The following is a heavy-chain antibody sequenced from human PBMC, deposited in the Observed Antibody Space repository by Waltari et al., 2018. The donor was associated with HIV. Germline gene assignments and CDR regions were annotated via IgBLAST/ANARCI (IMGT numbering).Heavy chain of an antibody. CDR2: ISPIFGTA. D-gene: IGHD3-10*01. Sequence: QVQLVQSGAEVKKPGSSVKVSCKASGGTFSSYAISWVRQAPGQGLEWMGGISPIFGTANDAQKFQGRVTITADESTSTAYMELSSLRSEDTAVYYCASSGGHKVTPYYYGMDVWGQGTTVTVSS. V-gene: IGHV1-69*12. J-gene: IGHJ6*02. CDR1: GGTFSSYA. CDR3: ASSGGHKVTPYYYGMDV.